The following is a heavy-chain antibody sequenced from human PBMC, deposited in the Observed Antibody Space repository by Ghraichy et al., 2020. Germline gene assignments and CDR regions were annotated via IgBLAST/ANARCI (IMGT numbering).Heavy chain of an antibody. J-gene: IGHJ6*02. Sequence: GGSLRLSCAASGFTFSSYAMSWVRQAPGKGLEWVSVISGSGGSTYYADSVKGRFTISRDTSKNTLYLQMNSLRAEDTAVYYCAKAVVAATQRGNYGMDVWGQGTTVTVSS. CDR1: GFTFSSYA. CDR3: AKAVVAATQRGNYGMDV. CDR2: ISGSGGST. D-gene: IGHD2-15*01. V-gene: IGHV3-23*01.